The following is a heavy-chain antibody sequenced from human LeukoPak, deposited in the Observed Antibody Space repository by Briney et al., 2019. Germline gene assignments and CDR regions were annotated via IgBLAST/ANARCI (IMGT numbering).Heavy chain of an antibody. CDR3: AKDILSRTRFAYFDY. J-gene: IGHJ4*02. CDR2: ISSSSSYI. D-gene: IGHD3-9*01. Sequence: KSGGSLRLSCAASGFTFSSYSMNWVRQAPGKGLEWVSSISSSSSYIYYADSVKGRFTISRDNAKNSLYLQMNSLRAEDTAVYYCAKDILSRTRFAYFDYWGQGTLVTVSS. V-gene: IGHV3-21*04. CDR1: GFTFSSYS.